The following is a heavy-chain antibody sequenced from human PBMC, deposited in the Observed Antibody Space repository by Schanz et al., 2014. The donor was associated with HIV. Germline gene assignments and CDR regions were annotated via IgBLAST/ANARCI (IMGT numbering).Heavy chain of an antibody. D-gene: IGHD3-22*01. CDR1: GYTFTGYY. V-gene: IGHV1-2*02. CDR2: INPNSGGT. CDR3: AMGPDYYDSSAYYRVGLWYFDL. Sequence: QVQLVQSGAEVKKPGASVQVSCKASGYTFTGYYMHWVRQAPGQGLEWMGWINPNSGGTNYAQKLQGRVTMTRDTSISTAYMELRRLRYDDTAVYYCAMGPDYYDSSAYYRVGLWYFDLWGRGTLVTVSS. J-gene: IGHJ2*01.